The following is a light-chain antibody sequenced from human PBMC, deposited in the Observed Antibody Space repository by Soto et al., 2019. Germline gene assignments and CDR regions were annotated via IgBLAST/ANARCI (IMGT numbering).Light chain of an antibody. CDR2: AAS. J-gene: IGKJ4*01. CDR3: QESYRSPPRLT. V-gene: IGKV1-39*01. CDR1: QSISTY. Sequence: DIQMTQSPASLSASVGDRVTITCRASQSISTYLNWYQQKPGKAPKFLIYAASSLQTGVPSRFSGSGSGTDFTLTISSLQPEDFATYYCQESYRSPPRLTFGGGTKVEIK.